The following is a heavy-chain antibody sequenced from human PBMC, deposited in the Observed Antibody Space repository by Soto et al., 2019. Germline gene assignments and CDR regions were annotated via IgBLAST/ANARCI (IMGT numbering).Heavy chain of an antibody. CDR2: IWFDGSTT. CDR3: AKNHNYYDRSGHYYGDGGFDY. Sequence: QVHLAESGGGVVQPGRSLRLSCVASGCTFNNFGMHWVRKAPGKGLEWLAVIWFDGSTTYYADSVRGRCTISRDNSKNTLYLEINILRAEDTAVYYCAKNHNYYDRSGHYYGDGGFDYWGQGTRVTVSS. CDR1: GCTFNNFG. D-gene: IGHD3-22*01. V-gene: IGHV3-33*03. J-gene: IGHJ4*02.